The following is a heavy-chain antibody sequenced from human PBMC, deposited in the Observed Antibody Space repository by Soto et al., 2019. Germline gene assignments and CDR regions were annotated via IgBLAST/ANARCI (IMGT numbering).Heavy chain of an antibody. J-gene: IGHJ4*02. CDR2: IYYTGST. Sequence: QVQLQESGPGLVKPSQTLSLTCSVSGASISSGNHYWSWIRQHPGKGLEWIGYIYYTGSTYYNPSLRSRITISEDMSKNHFSLRLSSVTAADTAVYYCARGREEAGGPFDYWGQGTLVTVSS. V-gene: IGHV4-31*03. CDR3: ARGREEAGGPFDY. CDR1: GASISSGNHY. D-gene: IGHD3-10*01.